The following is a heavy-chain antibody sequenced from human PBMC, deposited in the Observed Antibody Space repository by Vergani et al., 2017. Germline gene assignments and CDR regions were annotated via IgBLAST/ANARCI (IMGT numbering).Heavy chain of an antibody. CDR2: ISSSSSYT. V-gene: IGHV3-11*05. J-gene: IGHJ5*02. D-gene: IGHD2-2*01. CDR3: ARRGYQLLEDWFDP. CDR1: GFTFSDYY. Sequence: QVQLVESGGGLVKPGGSLRLSCAASGFTFSDYYMSWIRQAPGKGLEWVSYISSSSSYTNYADSVKGRFTISRDNAKNSLYLQMNSLRAEDTAVYYCARRGYQLLEDWFDPWGQGTLVTVSS.